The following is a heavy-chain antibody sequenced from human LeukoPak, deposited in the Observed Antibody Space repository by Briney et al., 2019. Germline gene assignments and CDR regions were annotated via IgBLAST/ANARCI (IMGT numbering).Heavy chain of an antibody. Sequence: SETLSLTCAVSGYSISSGYYWGWIRQPPGKGLEWIGSIYYSGSTYYNPSLKSRVTISVDTSKNQFSLKLSSATAADTAVYYCARHGSDNFWSGYWAEYYMDVWGKGTTVTVSS. J-gene: IGHJ6*03. V-gene: IGHV4-38-2*01. CDR2: IYYSGST. D-gene: IGHD3-3*01. CDR3: ARHGSDNFWSGYWAEYYMDV. CDR1: GYSISSGYY.